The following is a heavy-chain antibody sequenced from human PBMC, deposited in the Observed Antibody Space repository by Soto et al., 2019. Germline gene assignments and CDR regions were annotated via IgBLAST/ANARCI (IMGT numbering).Heavy chain of an antibody. Sequence: QVQLVQSGAEVKKPGASVKVSCKASGYTFTSYYMHWVRQAPGQGLEWMGIINPSGGRTSYAQKFQGRVTMTRDTSTSTAYMELSSLRSGDTAVYYCARDILNYYDSSGYFDYWGQGTLVTVSS. CDR2: INPSGGRT. J-gene: IGHJ4*02. V-gene: IGHV1-46*01. D-gene: IGHD3-22*01. CDR1: GYTFTSYY. CDR3: ARDILNYYDSSGYFDY.